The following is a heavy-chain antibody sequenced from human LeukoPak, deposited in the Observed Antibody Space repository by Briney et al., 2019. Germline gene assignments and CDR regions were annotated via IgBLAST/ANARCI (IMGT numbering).Heavy chain of an antibody. J-gene: IGHJ5*02. CDR3: ARGVGYCSGGSCYHFRNWFDP. V-gene: IGHV4-34*01. CDR1: GGSFSGYY. CDR2: INHSGST. D-gene: IGHD2-15*01. Sequence: PSETLSLTCAVDGGSFSGYYWSWIRQPPGKGMEWNGEINHSGSTNYNPSIKSRVTISVDTSKNQFSLKLSSVTAADTAVYYCARGVGYCSGGSCYHFRNWFDPWGQGTLVTVSS.